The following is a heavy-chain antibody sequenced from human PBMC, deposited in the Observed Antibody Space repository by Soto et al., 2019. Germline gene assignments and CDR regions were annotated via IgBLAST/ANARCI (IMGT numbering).Heavy chain of an antibody. Sequence: GGSLRLSCVGSGFTFIQKWMSWVRQAPGKGLEWVGRIRNKADGGTTDYAAPVKSRFTISRDDSGNNLYLQMNSLKPEDTAFYYCTTYNPKDAFDFWGQGTMVTVSS. D-gene: IGHD1-20*01. V-gene: IGHV3-15*01. CDR3: TTYNPKDAFDF. CDR2: IRNKADGGTT. CDR1: GFTFIQKW. J-gene: IGHJ3*01.